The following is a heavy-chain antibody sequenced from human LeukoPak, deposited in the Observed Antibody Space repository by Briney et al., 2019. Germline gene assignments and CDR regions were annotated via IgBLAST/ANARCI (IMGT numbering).Heavy chain of an antibody. J-gene: IGHJ4*02. V-gene: IGHV3-53*01. Sequence: GGSLRLSCAASGFTVSSNYMSWVRQAPGKGLEWVSVIYSGGSTYYADSVKGRFTISRDNAKNSLYLQMNSLRAEDTAVYYCASRRLRLGELSLYFDYWGQGTLVTVSS. CDR3: ASRRLRLGELSLYFDY. D-gene: IGHD3-16*02. CDR1: GFTVSSNY. CDR2: IYSGGST.